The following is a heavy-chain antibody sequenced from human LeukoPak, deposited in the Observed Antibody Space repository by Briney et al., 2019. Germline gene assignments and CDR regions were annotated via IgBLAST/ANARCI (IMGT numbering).Heavy chain of an antibody. CDR3: ATDTGSRFAY. CDR1: GDSISSYY. Sequence: SETLSLTCTVSGDSISSYYWSWVRQPPGKGLEWIGYIYYSGSTKYNPSLKSRVTISIDTSKYQFSLKLRSVTAADTAVYYCATDTGSRFAYWGLGALVTVSS. V-gene: IGHV4-59*01. D-gene: IGHD1-26*01. J-gene: IGHJ4*02. CDR2: IYYSGST.